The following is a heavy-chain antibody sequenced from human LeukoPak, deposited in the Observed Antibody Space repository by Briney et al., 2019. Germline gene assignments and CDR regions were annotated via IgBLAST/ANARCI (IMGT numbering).Heavy chain of an antibody. CDR3: ARRQGCSSTSCPLDY. D-gene: IGHD2-2*01. Sequence: GESLKISCRGSGYSFTTYWIGWVRQMPGKGLEWMGIIYPGDSDTRYTPSFQGQVTMSADKSNNTPYLQWSSLKASDTAMYYCARRQGCSSTSCPLDYWGQGTLVTVSP. V-gene: IGHV5-51*01. J-gene: IGHJ4*02. CDR1: GYSFTTYW. CDR2: IYPGDSDT.